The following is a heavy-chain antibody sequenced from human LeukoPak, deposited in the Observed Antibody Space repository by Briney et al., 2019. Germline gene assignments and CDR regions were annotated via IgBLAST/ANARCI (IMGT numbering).Heavy chain of an antibody. CDR1: GGTFSSYA. Sequence: SVKVSCKASGGTFSSYAISWVRQAPGQGLVWMGGIIPIFGTANYAQKFQGRVTITTDESTSTAYMELSSLRSEDTAVYYCARALSVDTAMVNRIYYYYYYMDVWGKGTTVTVSS. CDR2: IIPIFGTA. J-gene: IGHJ6*03. V-gene: IGHV1-69*05. CDR3: ARALSVDTAMVNRIYYYYYYMDV. D-gene: IGHD5-18*01.